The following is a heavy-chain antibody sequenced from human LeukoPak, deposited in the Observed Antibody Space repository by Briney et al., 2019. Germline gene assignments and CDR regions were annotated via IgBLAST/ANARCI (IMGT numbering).Heavy chain of an antibody. CDR3: ARDKIEGPTKLDY. J-gene: IGHJ4*02. V-gene: IGHV3-48*03. D-gene: IGHD1-1*01. CDR2: IASSGTIK. Sequence: GGSLRLSCVVSGFPFSVYEMNWVRQAPGKGLEWVSNIASSGTIKYYADSVKGRFSISRDNAKSSLYLQMNSLRAEDTAVYYCARDKIEGPTKLDYWGQGILVTVSS. CDR1: GFPFSVYE.